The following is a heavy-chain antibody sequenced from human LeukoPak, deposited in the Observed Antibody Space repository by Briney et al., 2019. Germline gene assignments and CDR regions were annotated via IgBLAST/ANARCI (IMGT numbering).Heavy chain of an antibody. V-gene: IGHV4-34*01. CDR2: INHSGST. Sequence: KPSETLSLTCAVYGGSFSDYYGSWIRQPPGKGLEWIGEINHSGSTNYNPSLKSRVTISVDTSKNQFSLKLSSVTAADTAVYYCARVSVDIVVVVAATTYYYGMDVWGKGTTVTVSS. CDR1: GGSFSDYY. CDR3: ARVSVDIVVVVAATTYYYGMDV. D-gene: IGHD2-15*01. J-gene: IGHJ6*04.